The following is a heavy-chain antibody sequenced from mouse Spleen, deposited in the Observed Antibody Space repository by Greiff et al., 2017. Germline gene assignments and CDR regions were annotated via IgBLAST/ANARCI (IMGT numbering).Heavy chain of an antibody. J-gene: IGHJ4*01. V-gene: IGHV2-9-1*01. Sequence: QVQLKESGPGLVAPSQSLSITCTVSGFSLTSYAISWVRQPPGKGLEWLGVIWTGGGTNYNSALKSRLSISKDNSKSQVFLKMNSLQTDDTARYYCAREGPRATIYYGNPYAMDYWGQGTSVTVSS. CDR3: AREGPRATIYYGNPYAMDY. CDR2: IWTGGGT. D-gene: IGHD2-1*01. CDR1: GFSLTSYA.